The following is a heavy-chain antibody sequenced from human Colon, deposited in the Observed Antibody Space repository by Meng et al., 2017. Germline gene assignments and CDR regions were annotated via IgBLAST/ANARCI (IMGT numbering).Heavy chain of an antibody. J-gene: IGHJ5*01. D-gene: IGHD2-2*01. CDR3: ARTAMLDS. Sequence: QVKLVQSGAEVRKPGVSVKVTCKAAGYTFTSSDINWVRQATGRGLEWLGWMNPNNGNTGSAQKFQGRVSMTRDTSIGTAYMELSGLTSEDTAVYYCARTAMLDSWGQGTLVTVSS. CDR2: MNPNNGNT. CDR1: GYTFTSSD. V-gene: IGHV1-8*01.